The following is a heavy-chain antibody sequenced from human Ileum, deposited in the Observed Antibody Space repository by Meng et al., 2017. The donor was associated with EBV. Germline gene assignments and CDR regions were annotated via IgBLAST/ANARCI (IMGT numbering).Heavy chain of an antibody. Sequence: QVQLQESGLRLLKPSGTLPRPCAVSGGSITNNNWSWVRQPPGQGLEWIGEISQSGSTYYNPSLKSRVTISGDKSKNNFSLRLSSVTAADTAVYYCAKRTGDRGDYFDYWGQGALVTVSS. J-gene: IGHJ4*02. D-gene: IGHD7-27*01. CDR3: AKRTGDRGDYFDY. V-gene: IGHV4-4*02. CDR1: GGSITNNNW. CDR2: ISQSGST.